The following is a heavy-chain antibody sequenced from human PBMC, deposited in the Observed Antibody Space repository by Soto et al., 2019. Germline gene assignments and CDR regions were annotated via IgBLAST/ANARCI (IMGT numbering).Heavy chain of an antibody. CDR1: GFPFSSYV. V-gene: IGHV3-23*01. CDR3: AKVSNKSSSSLRVRYFDY. Sequence: VGSVRLSCAASGFPFSSYVMSWVRQSPGKGLEWVSGISGGGSNTFYADSVKGRFTISRDNSKNTLLLQMNSLGVEDTAVYYCAKVSNKSSSSLRVRYFDYGDQGIAVTVS. CDR2: ISGGGSNT. D-gene: IGHD5-12*01. J-gene: IGHJ4*02.